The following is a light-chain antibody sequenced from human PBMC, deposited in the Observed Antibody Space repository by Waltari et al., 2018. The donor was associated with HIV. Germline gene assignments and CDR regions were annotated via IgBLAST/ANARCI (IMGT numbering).Light chain of an antibody. CDR1: SSDVGGSND. J-gene: IGLJ1*01. Sequence: QSALTQPASVPGSPGQSITIPCPGTSSDVGGSNDVSCYQQHPRKAPKRMIYDVSNRPQGVTNRCSGATPGDTAALPTPWRPAEDEADEYCSSYTSSSTHVFGAGTKVTVL. CDR2: DVS. CDR3: SSYTSSSTHV. V-gene: IGLV2-14*01.